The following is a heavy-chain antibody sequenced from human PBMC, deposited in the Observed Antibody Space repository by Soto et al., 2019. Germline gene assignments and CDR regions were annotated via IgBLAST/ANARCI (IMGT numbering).Heavy chain of an antibody. D-gene: IGHD3-16*02. J-gene: IGHJ4*02. CDR3: ARDLAHDYIWGSYRN. CDR2: ISAYNGNT. Sequence: QVQLVQSGAEVKKPGASVKVSCKASGYTFTSYGISWVRQAPGQALEWMGWISAYNGNTNYAQKLQGRVTMTTDTSTSTAYMELRSLRSGDTALYYCARDLAHDYIWGSYRNWGQETLVTVSS. V-gene: IGHV1-18*01. CDR1: GYTFTSYG.